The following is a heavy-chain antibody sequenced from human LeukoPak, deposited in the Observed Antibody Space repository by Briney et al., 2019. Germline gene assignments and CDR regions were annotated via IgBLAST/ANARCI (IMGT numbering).Heavy chain of an antibody. D-gene: IGHD6-13*01. J-gene: IGHJ3*02. CDR3: AREAAADVFDI. Sequence: SGGSLRLSCAAPRCPFSSYEMNWVRKTQGKGLEWVSYISSSGSTISYADSVKGRFTISRDNAKNSLYLQMNSLRADDTAVYYCAREAAADVFDIWGQGTMVTVSS. V-gene: IGHV3-48*03. CDR2: ISSSGSTI. CDR1: RCPFSSYE.